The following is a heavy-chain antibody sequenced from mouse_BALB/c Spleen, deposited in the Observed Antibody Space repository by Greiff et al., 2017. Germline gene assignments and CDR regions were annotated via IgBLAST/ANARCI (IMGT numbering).Heavy chain of an antibody. CDR2: INPSNGGT. J-gene: IGHJ3*01. V-gene: IGHV1S81*02. CDR1: GYTFTSYY. CDR3: TRGYDGYYGTWFAY. D-gene: IGHD2-3*01. Sequence: QVQLQQSGAELVKPGASVKLSCKASGYTFTSYYMYWVKQRPGQGLEWIGEINPSNGGTNFNEKFKSKATLTVDKSSSTAYMQLSSLTSEDSAVYYCTRGYDGYYGTWFAYWGQGTLVTVSA.